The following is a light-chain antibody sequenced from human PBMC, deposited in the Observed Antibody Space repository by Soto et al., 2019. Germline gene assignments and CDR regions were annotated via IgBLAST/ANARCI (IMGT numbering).Light chain of an antibody. Sequence: DIVLTQSPDSLTLALGERATITCKSSQTVLYSSNNKNYLAWYQQKPGQPPKLIIYWASARESGVPDRFSGSGSATDFTLTISSLQSEDVAVYYCQQYYSSPFTFGGGTKVEIK. J-gene: IGKJ4*01. CDR2: WAS. CDR3: QQYYSSPFT. V-gene: IGKV4-1*01. CDR1: QTVLYSSNNKNY.